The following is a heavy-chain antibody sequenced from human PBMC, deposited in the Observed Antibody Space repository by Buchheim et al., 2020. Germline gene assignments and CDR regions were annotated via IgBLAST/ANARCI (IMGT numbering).Heavy chain of an antibody. D-gene: IGHD4-11*01. V-gene: IGHV3-23*01. CDR3: AKETTLSSLDV. CDR1: GFTFSSYA. J-gene: IGHJ6*02. Sequence: EVQLLESGGGLVRPGGSLRLSCAASGFTFSSYAMSWVRQAPGKGLEWVLSISGSGDRTHYADSVKGRFTISRDNAKKTLSLHMNSLRADDTALYYCAKETTLSSLDVWGQGTT. CDR2: ISGSGDRT.